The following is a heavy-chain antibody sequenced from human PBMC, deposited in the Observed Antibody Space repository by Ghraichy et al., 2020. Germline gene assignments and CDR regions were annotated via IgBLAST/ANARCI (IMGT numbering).Heavy chain of an antibody. D-gene: IGHD3-10*01. V-gene: IGHV4-59*01. J-gene: IGHJ4*02. CDR3: ARAVVVRGVMPPRFDY. Sequence: SETLSLTCTVSGGSISSYYWSWIRQPPGKGLEWIGYIYYSGSTNYNPSLKSRVTISVDTSKNQFSLKLSSVTAADTAVYYCARAVVVRGVMPPRFDYWGQVTLVTVSS. CDR1: GGSISSYY. CDR2: IYYSGST.